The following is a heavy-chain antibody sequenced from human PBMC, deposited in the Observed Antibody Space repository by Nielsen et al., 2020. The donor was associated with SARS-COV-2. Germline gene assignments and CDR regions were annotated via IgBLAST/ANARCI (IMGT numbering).Heavy chain of an antibody. Sequence: ASVEVSCKASGYTFTSYAMNWVRQAPGQGLEWMGWISAYNGNTNYAQKLQGRVTMTTDTSTSTAYMELRSLRSDDTAVYYCASNIVSGWEFDYWGQGTLVTVSS. CDR3: ASNIVSGWEFDY. J-gene: IGHJ4*02. CDR1: GYTFTSYA. D-gene: IGHD2/OR15-2a*01. CDR2: ISAYNGNT. V-gene: IGHV1-18*01.